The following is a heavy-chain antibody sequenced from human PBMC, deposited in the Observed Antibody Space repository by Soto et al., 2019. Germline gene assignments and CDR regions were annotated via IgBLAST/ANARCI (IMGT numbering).Heavy chain of an antibody. CDR2: INHAGTT. Sequence: QVLLQQWGAGLLKPSAPLYLTCAAYGGYFRDDSWSWTRQTPGKGLEWIGEINHAGTTNYNPSLKSRVTISVDTSKNQFSLKLSSVTAADTAVYYCARGDLKVPGHWGQGTLVTVSS. V-gene: IGHV4-34*01. CDR3: ARGDLKVPGH. J-gene: IGHJ1*01. CDR1: GGYFRDDS.